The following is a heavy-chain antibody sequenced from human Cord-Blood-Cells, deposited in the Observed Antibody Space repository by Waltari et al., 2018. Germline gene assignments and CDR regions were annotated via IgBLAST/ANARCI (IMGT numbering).Heavy chain of an antibody. CDR1: GFTVSSKW. Sequence: EVQPVASGGGLVQPGGSLLLSWAASGFTVSSKWFGWVRQAHGRGLGWVANIKQGGSEKYYVDSVKGRFTISRDNAKNSLYLQMNSLRAEDTAVYYCARDYSGSYWGQGTLVTVSS. D-gene: IGHD1-26*01. J-gene: IGHJ4*02. V-gene: IGHV3-7*01. CDR3: ARDYSGSY. CDR2: IKQGGSEK.